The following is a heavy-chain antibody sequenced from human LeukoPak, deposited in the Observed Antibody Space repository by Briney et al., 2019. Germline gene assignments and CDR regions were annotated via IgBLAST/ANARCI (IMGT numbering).Heavy chain of an antibody. CDR2: IRYDGNNK. D-gene: IGHD3-16*01. J-gene: IGHJ4*02. V-gene: IGHV3-30*02. Sequence: PGGSLRLSCAASGFTFSSYGMHWVRQAPGKGLEWVAFIRYDGNNKYYGDSVKGRFTISRDNSKNTLYLQMNSLRAEDTAVYYCARDVTGRGRNYYFDYWGQGTLVTVSS. CDR1: GFTFSSYG. CDR3: ARDVTGRGRNYYFDY.